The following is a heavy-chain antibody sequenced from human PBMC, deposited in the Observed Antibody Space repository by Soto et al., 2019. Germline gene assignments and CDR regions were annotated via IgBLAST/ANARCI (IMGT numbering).Heavy chain of an antibody. V-gene: IGHV3-48*04. CDR1: GFTFSIYS. Sequence: HPGGSLRLSCAASGFTFSIYSMNWVRQAPGKGLEWVSYIMPGSSHIFYADSVKGRFTISRDNAKNSLYLQMNSLRAEDTAVYYCARETEYSSSWGYYFYVMDVWAQGTTVTVSS. J-gene: IGHJ6*02. CDR2: IMPGSSHI. D-gene: IGHD6-13*01. CDR3: ARETEYSSSWGYYFYVMDV.